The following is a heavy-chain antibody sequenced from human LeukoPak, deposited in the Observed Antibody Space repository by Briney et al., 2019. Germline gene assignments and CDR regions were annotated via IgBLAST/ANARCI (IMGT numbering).Heavy chain of an antibody. V-gene: IGHV4-34*01. J-gene: IGHJ4*02. CDR3: GXXXXXXXXXXXXDY. Sequence: XYXXSXIRQPPGXGLXWIGEINHSGSTNXNPSLKSRVTISVDXXKXXFSLKLSSVTAADTAVYYCGXXXXXXXXXXXXDYXXQXXXXTVSS. CDR2: INHSGST. CDR1: XYX.